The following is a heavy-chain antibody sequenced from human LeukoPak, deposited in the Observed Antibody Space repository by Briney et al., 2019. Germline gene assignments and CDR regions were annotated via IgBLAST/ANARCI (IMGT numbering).Heavy chain of an antibody. CDR1: GESFSGYY. D-gene: IGHD3-3*01. V-gene: IGHV4-34*01. Sequence: PSETLSLTCAVYGESFSGYYWSWIRQPPGKGLEWIGEINDSGSTNYNPSLKSRVTLSVDTSKNQFSLKLSSVTAADTAVYYCARGELRFLEWRYYYYGMDVWGQGTTVTVSS. J-gene: IGHJ6*02. CDR2: INDSGST. CDR3: ARGELRFLEWRYYYYGMDV.